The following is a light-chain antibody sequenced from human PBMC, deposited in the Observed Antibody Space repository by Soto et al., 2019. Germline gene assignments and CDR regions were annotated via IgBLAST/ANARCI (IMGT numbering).Light chain of an antibody. J-gene: IGLJ1*01. V-gene: IGLV2-14*01. CDR1: SSDVGGYNY. Sequence: QSALTQPASVSGSPGQSITISCTGTSSDVGGYNYVSWYQQHPGKAPKLMIYDVSNRHSGISNRFSGSKSGNTASLTISGLQAEDDASYYCSSYTGSRTYVLGTGTKLTVL. CDR2: DVS. CDR3: SSYTGSRTYV.